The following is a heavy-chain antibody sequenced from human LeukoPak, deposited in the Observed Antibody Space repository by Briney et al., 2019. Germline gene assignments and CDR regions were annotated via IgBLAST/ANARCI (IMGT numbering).Heavy chain of an antibody. CDR3: ARGLGSGRYYYYYYGLDV. Sequence: SSQTLSLTCTVSGGSTSSGDFSWSWIRQSPGKGLELIGYIYHSGSTYYSPSLKSRVTISVDTSKNQFSLKVKSVTAADTAVYYCARGLGSGRYYYYYYGLDVWGQGTTVTVTS. D-gene: IGHD3-10*01. V-gene: IGHV4-30-4*01. CDR1: GGSTSSGDFS. CDR2: IYHSGST. J-gene: IGHJ6*02.